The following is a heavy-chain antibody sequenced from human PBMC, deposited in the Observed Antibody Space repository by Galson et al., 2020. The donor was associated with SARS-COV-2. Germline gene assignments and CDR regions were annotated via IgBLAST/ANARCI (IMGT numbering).Heavy chain of an antibody. V-gene: IGHV4-59*13. CDR3: ARASRSTMIVVHHYGGWFDY. CDR2: IYYSGST. J-gene: IGHJ4*02. Sequence: SETLSLTCTVSGGSISSYYWSWIRQPPGKGLEWIGYIYYSGSTNYNPSLKSRVTISVDTSKNQFSLKLSSVTAADTAVYYCARASRSTMIVVHHYGGWFDYWGQGTLVTVSS. CDR1: GGSISSYY. D-gene: IGHD3-22*01.